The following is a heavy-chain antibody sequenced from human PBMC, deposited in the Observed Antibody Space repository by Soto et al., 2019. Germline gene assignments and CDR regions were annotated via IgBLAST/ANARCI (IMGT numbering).Heavy chain of an antibody. CDR1: GGTFSSYV. V-gene: IGHV1-69*01. CDR2: IIPVFRTA. J-gene: IGHJ3*02. CDR3: ATGLYRSGSDI. Sequence: QVELVQSGAEVKKSGSSVKVSCKAFGGTFSSYVISWVRQAPGQGLEWMGGIIPVFRTAKYAQRFQGRVSITVDESTTTTYMDLSSMRSEDTAVYFCATGLYRSGSDIWGQGTMVTVSS. D-gene: IGHD3-10*01.